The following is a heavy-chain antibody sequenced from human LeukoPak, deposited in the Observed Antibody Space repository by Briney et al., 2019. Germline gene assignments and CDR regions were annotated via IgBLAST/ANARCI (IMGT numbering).Heavy chain of an antibody. V-gene: IGHV1-46*01. Sequence: ASVNVSCKASGYTFTSYYMHWVRQAPGQGLEWMGIINPSGGSTSYAQKFQGRVTMTRGTSTSTVYMELSSLRSEDTAVYYCARDSYYYDSSGYYYGGYWGQGTLVTVSS. CDR1: GYTFTSYY. CDR2: INPSGGST. CDR3: ARDSYYYDSSGYYYGGY. D-gene: IGHD3-22*01. J-gene: IGHJ4*02.